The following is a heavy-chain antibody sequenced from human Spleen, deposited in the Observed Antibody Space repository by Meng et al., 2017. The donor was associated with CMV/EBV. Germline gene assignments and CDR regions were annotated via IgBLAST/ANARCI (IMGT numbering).Heavy chain of an antibody. CDR2: IDSDDRT. J-gene: IGHJ4*02. CDR1: AFTLSSYA. CDR3: ARVSTDYCSTYFCYDVAFDY. V-gene: IGHV3-53*01. D-gene: IGHD2-2*01. Sequence: GESLKISCAASAFTLSSYAMHWVRQAPGKGLEWVSLIDSDDRTSYSASVKGRFTISRDSSKNTAYLQMNRLTAEDTAVYYCARVSTDYCSTYFCYDVAFDYWGQGALVTVSS.